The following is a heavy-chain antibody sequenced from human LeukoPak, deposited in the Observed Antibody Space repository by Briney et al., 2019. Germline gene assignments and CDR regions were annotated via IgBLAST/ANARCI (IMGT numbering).Heavy chain of an antibody. V-gene: IGHV1-2*02. D-gene: IGHD5-12*01. CDR3: ARVGYSGYDWLDY. CDR2: INPNRGDT. CDR1: GYTFTAQY. J-gene: IGHJ4*02. Sequence: GASVRVSCKASGYTFTAQYIHWVRQAPGQGLEWMGWINPNRGDTNYAQKFQVRVTMTRDTSISTAYMELSRLTSDDTAVYYCARVGYSGYDWLDYWGQGTLVTVSS.